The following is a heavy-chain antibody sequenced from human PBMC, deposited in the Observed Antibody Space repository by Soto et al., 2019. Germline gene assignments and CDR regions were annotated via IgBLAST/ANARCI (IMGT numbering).Heavy chain of an antibody. CDR1: GGTISSWY. V-gene: IGHV4-59*01. CDR2: IYYSGST. CDR3: ARGGRGRPIHY. D-gene: IGHD3-10*01. Sequence: SDTLSLTCTVSGGTISSWYWSRIRQHPGKGLEWIGYIYYSGSTNYNPSLKSRVTISVDTSKNQFSLKLRSVTAADTAVYYCARGGRGRPIHYCGKGPLVSVS. J-gene: IGHJ4*02.